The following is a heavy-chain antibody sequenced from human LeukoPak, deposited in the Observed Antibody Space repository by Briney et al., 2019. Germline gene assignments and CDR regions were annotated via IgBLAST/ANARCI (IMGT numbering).Heavy chain of an antibody. CDR1: GFTVSSNY. J-gene: IGHJ3*02. V-gene: IGHV3-66*01. CDR3: ASGGSDYYDSSGYLGPRAFDI. CDR2: IYSGGST. Sequence: GGSLRLSCAASGFTVSSNYMSWVRQAPGKGLEWVSVIYSGGSTYYADSVKGRFTISRDNSKNTLYLQMNSLRAEDTAVYYCASGGSDYYDSSGYLGPRAFDIWGQGTMVTVSS. D-gene: IGHD3-22*01.